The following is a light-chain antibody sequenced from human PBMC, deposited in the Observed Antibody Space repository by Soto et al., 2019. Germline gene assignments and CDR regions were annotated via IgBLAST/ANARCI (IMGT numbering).Light chain of an antibody. CDR1: SSDVGSYNF. J-gene: IGLJ1*01. Sequence: QSSLTKPAAVSVSPGQSITISCTGTSSDVGSYNFVSWYQQYPGKVPKLMIYEGTKRPSGVSNRFSGSKSGNTASLTISGLQAEEEADYYCFSYAGSNYVFGTGTKVTVL. V-gene: IGLV2-23*01. CDR2: EGT. CDR3: FSYAGSNYV.